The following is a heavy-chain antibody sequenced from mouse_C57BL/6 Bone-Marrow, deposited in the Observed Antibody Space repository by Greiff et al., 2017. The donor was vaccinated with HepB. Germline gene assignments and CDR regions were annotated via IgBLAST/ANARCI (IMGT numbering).Heavy chain of an antibody. J-gene: IGHJ3*01. CDR1: GFTFSSYG. D-gene: IGHD2-4*01. Sequence: VQLKESGGDLVKPGGSLKLSCAASGFTFSSYGMSWVRQTPDKRLEWVATISSGGSYTYYPDSVKGRFTISRDNAKNTLYLQMSSLKSEDTAMYYCARTRTTMIKSWFAYWGQGTLVTVSA. V-gene: IGHV5-6*01. CDR3: ARTRTTMIKSWFAY. CDR2: ISSGGSYT.